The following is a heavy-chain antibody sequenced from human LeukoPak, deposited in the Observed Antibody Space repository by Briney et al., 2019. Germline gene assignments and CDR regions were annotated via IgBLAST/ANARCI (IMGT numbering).Heavy chain of an antibody. D-gene: IGHD6-13*01. CDR1: GFTFSSYE. J-gene: IGHJ4*02. Sequence: GGSLRLSCAASGFTFSSYEMNWVRQVPGKGLEWVSGLNWKGDTTRYADSVEGRFIISRDNAKNSLFLQMNSLRVEDTALYYCARDAYTNSWYYPNFFDYWGQGVLVTVSS. V-gene: IGHV3-20*04. CDR2: LNWKGDTT. CDR3: ARDAYTNSWYYPNFFDY.